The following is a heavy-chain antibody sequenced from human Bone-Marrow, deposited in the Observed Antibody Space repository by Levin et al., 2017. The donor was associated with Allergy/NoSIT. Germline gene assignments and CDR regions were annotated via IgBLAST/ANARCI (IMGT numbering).Heavy chain of an antibody. CDR3: ARDPYGDYSGY. V-gene: IGHV3-21*01. Sequence: GESLKISCAASGFTFSSYSMNWVRQAPGKGLEWVSSISSSSSYIYYADSVKGRFTISRDNAKNSLYLQMNSLRAEDTAVYYCARDPYGDYSGYWGQGTLVTVSS. CDR2: ISSSSSYI. J-gene: IGHJ4*02. D-gene: IGHD4-17*01. CDR1: GFTFSSYS.